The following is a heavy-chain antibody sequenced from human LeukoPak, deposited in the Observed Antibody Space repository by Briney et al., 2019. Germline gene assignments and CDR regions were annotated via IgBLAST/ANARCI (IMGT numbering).Heavy chain of an antibody. V-gene: IGHV3-11*01. D-gene: IGHD4-17*01. CDR2: ISSSGSTI. J-gene: IGHJ4*02. CDR3: ARDLDTVTTSFDY. CDR1: GFTFSDYY. Sequence: GALRLSCAASGFTFSDYYMSWIRQAPGKGLEWVSYISSSGSTIYYADSVKGRFTISRDNAKNSLYLQMNSLRAEDTAVCYCARDLDTVTTSFDYWGQGTLVTVSS.